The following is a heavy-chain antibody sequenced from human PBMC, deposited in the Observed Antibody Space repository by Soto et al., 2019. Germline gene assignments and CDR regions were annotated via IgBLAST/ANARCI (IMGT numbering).Heavy chain of an antibody. D-gene: IGHD1-26*01. CDR3: ARLLGVGATSYFDY. CDR2: IYYSGST. CDR1: GGSISSSSYY. Sequence: QLQLQESGPGLVKPSETLSLTCTVSGGSISSSSYYWGWIRQPPGKGLEWIGSIYYSGSTYYNPSLKSRVTIPVDTSKNQFSLKLNSVTAADTAVYYCARLLGVGATSYFDYWGQGTLVTVSS. V-gene: IGHV4-39*01. J-gene: IGHJ4*02.